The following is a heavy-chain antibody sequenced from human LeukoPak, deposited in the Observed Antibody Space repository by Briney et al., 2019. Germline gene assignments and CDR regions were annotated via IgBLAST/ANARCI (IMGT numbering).Heavy chain of an antibody. V-gene: IGHV1-46*01. CDR2: INPSGGST. CDR1: GYTFITYY. Sequence: ASVKVSCKASGYTFITYYIHWVRQAPGQGLEWMAIINPSGGSTNYAQKFQGRVTMTRDTSTSTVYMELSSLRSEDTAVYYCARRLCSGDTCYHNGYWGQGTLVTVSS. CDR3: ARRLCSGDTCYHNGY. J-gene: IGHJ4*02. D-gene: IGHD2-15*01.